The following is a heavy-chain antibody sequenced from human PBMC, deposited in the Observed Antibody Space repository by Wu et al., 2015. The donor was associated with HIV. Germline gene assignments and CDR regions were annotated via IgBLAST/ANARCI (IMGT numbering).Heavy chain of an antibody. Sequence: QVQLVQSGAEVKKPGASVKVSCKASGYTFTSYYMHWVRQAPGQGLEWMGIINPSGGSTSYAQKFQGRVTVTRDTSISTAYMEMSRLRSEDTAVYYCARPGRRHCSRFTSAPARGMMSFDRRGDQGTIGHRLF. D-gene: IGHD2-2*01. CDR1: GYTFTSYY. CDR2: INPSGGST. V-gene: IGHV1-46*01. CDR3: ARPGRRHCSRFTSAPARGMMSFDRR. J-gene: IGHJ3*01.